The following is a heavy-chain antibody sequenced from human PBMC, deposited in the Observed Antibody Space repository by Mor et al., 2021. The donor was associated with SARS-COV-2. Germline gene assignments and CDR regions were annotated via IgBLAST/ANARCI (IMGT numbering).Heavy chain of an antibody. D-gene: IGHD2-2*01. Sequence: YGESVKGRFTISRDNSKNTLDLEMNSLKVEDTAMYYCAREGECTTASGAFDIWGQGT. J-gene: IGHJ3*02. V-gene: IGHV3-30*03. CDR3: AREGECTTASGAFDI.